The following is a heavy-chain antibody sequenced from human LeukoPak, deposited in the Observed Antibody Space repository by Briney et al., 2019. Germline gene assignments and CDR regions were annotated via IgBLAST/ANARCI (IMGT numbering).Heavy chain of an antibody. J-gene: IGHJ4*02. Sequence: PGGSLRLSCAASGFTFSSYAMGWVRQAPGKGLEWVSGISWNSGSIGYADSVKGRFTISRDNAKNSLYLKMNSLRAEDMALYYCAKAVFGSSWTPYFDYWGQGTLVTVSS. CDR1: GFTFSSYA. D-gene: IGHD6-13*01. V-gene: IGHV3-9*03. CDR2: ISWNSGSI. CDR3: AKAVFGSSWTPYFDY.